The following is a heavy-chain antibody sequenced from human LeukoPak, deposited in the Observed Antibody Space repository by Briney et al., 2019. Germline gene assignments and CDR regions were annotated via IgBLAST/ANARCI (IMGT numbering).Heavy chain of an antibody. V-gene: IGHV1-69*01. J-gene: IGHJ4*02. D-gene: IGHD3-9*01. CDR3: ARGGRYDILTGYSHLEY. CDR1: GGTFSSYA. Sequence: GASVKVSCKASGGTFSSYAISWVRQAPGQGLEWMGGIIPIFGTANYAQKFQGRVTITADESTSTAYMEPSSLRSEDTAVYYCARGGRYDILTGYSHLEYWGQGTLVTVSS. CDR2: IIPIFGTA.